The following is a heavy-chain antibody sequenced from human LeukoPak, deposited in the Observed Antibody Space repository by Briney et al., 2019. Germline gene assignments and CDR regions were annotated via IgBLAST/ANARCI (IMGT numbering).Heavy chain of an antibody. V-gene: IGHV4-38-2*02. CDR1: GYSISSGYY. Sequence: PSETLSLTCTVSGYSISSGYYWGWIRPPPGKGLEWIGEINHSGSTNYNPSLKSRVTISVDTSKNQFSLKLSSVTAADTAVYYCARVGIAAAGADYWGQGTLVTVSS. CDR2: INHSGST. J-gene: IGHJ4*02. CDR3: ARVGIAAAGADY. D-gene: IGHD6-13*01.